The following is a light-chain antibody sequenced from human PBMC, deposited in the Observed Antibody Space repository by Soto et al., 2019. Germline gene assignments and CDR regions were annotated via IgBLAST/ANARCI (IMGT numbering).Light chain of an antibody. CDR1: QDISNY. Sequence: DIQMTQSPSSLSASVGDRVTITCQASQDISNYLNWYQQKPGKAPQLLIYDASNLETGVPSTFSGSGSGTDFTFTISSLQPDDIATYYCQQYDNLPLTFGGGTKVDIK. J-gene: IGKJ4*01. CDR2: DAS. V-gene: IGKV1-33*01. CDR3: QQYDNLPLT.